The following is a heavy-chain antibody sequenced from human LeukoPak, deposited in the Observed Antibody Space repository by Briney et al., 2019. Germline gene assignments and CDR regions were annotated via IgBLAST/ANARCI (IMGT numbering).Heavy chain of an antibody. CDR1: GGSISSFH. CDR3: ARGRDGYVIDY. J-gene: IGHJ4*02. V-gene: IGHV4-59*12. D-gene: IGHD5-24*01. Sequence: PSETLSLTCTVSGGSISSFHWTWIRQPPGKGLEWLGYIYYSGTSSYNPSLKSRVNISVDTSKNQFSLRLSSLTAADTAVYYCARGRDGYVIDYWGQGTLVTVSS. CDR2: IYYSGTS.